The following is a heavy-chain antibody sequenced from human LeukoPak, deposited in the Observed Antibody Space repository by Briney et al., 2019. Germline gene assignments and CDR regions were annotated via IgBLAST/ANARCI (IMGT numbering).Heavy chain of an antibody. CDR1: GGSISSYY. CDR3: AREVGGFDY. V-gene: IGHV4-59*01. D-gene: IGHD3-16*01. J-gene: IGHJ4*02. CDR2: IYYSGST. Sequence: SETLSLTCTVSGGSISSYYWSWIRQPPGKGLEWIGYIYYSGSTNYNLSLKSRVTISVDTSKNQFSLKLSSVTAADTAVYYYAREVGGFDYWGQGTLVTVSS.